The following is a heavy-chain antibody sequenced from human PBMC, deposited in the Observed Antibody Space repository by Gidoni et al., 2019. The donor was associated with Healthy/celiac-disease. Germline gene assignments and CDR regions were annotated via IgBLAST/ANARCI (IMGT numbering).Heavy chain of an antibody. J-gene: IGHJ4*02. Sequence: QITLKESGPTLVKPTQTLTLTCTFSGFSLSTSGVGVGCIRQPPGKALEWLALIYWDDDKRYSPSLKSRLTITKDTSKNQVVLTMTNMDPVDTATYYCAVTPRTYYYDSSGYYYVEWGQGTLVTVSS. CDR3: AVTPRTYYYDSSGYYYVE. D-gene: IGHD3-22*01. V-gene: IGHV2-5*02. CDR1: GFSLSTSGVG. CDR2: IYWDDDK.